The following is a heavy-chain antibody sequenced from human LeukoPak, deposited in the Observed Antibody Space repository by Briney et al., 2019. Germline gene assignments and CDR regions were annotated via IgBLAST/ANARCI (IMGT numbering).Heavy chain of an antibody. Sequence: PGGSLRLSCAASGFTFSSYSMNWVRQAPGKGLEWVSSISSSSSYIYYADSVKGRFTISRDNAKNSLDLQMNSLRAEDTAVYYCAREEEFGEGAFDYWGQGTLVTVSS. V-gene: IGHV3-21*01. CDR3: AREEEFGEGAFDY. CDR1: GFTFSSYS. D-gene: IGHD3-10*01. CDR2: ISSSSSYI. J-gene: IGHJ4*02.